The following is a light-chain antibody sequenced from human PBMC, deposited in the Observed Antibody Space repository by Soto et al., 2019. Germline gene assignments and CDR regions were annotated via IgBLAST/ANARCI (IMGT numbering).Light chain of an antibody. CDR3: QQYDNLPRGIT. CDR1: QDISNY. J-gene: IGKJ5*01. CDR2: DAS. V-gene: IGKV1-33*01. Sequence: GDRVTITCQASQDISNYLNWYQQKPGKAPKLLIYDASNLETGVPSRFSGSGSGTDFTFTISSLQPEDIATYYCQQYDNLPRGITFGQGTRLEIK.